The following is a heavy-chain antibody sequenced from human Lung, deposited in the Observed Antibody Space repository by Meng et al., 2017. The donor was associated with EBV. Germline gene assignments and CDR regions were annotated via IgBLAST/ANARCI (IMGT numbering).Heavy chain of an antibody. D-gene: IGHD6-13*01. CDR1: GYTLTTYA. CDR2: ININTGNP. J-gene: IGHJ4*02. CDR3: AREYSSNWYHFDS. Sequence: QVQLVQSGSELKKPGASVKVSCKASGYTLTTYAINWVRQAPGQGLEWMGRININTGNPTYAQDFTGRFVFSLDTSVSTAYLQISSLKAEDTAVYYCAREYSSNWYHFDSWGQGTLVTVSS. V-gene: IGHV7-4-1*02.